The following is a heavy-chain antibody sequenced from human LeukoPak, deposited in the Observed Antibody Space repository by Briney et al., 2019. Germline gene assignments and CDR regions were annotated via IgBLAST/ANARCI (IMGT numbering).Heavy chain of an antibody. J-gene: IGHJ4*02. CDR3: ARDRSDYVWGSYRSTSFDY. CDR2: INHSGST. Sequence: SETLSLTCAVHGGSFSGYYWSWVRQPPGKGLEWNGEINHSGSTNYNPSLKSRVTISVDTSKNQFSLKLSSVTAADTAVYYCARDRSDYVWGSYRSTSFDYWGQGTLVTVSS. D-gene: IGHD3-16*02. V-gene: IGHV4-34*01. CDR1: GGSFSGYY.